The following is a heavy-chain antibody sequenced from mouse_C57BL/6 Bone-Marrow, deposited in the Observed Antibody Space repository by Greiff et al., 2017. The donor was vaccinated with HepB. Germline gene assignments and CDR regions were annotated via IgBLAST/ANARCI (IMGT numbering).Heavy chain of an antibody. V-gene: IGHV1-53*01. Sequence: VKLQQPGTELVKPGASVKLSCKASGYTFHSYWMHWVKQRPGQGLEWIGNINPSNGGTNYNEKFKSKATLTVDKSSSTAYMQLSSLTSEDSAVYYCARSYGNFLYAMDYWGQGTSVTVSS. CDR1: GYTFHSYW. D-gene: IGHD2-1*01. CDR2: INPSNGGT. CDR3: ARSYGNFLYAMDY. J-gene: IGHJ4*01.